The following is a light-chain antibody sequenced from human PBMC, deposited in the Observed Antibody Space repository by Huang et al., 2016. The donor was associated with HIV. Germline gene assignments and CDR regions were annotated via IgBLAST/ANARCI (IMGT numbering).Light chain of an antibody. J-gene: IGKJ2*01. CDR3: QQRDDWFT. CDR1: QSVSSY. CDR2: DAS. Sequence: EIVLTQSPATLSLSPGERATLSCRASQSVSSYLAWYPQKPGQAPRLLIYDASIRATAIPARFSGSGSGTDFTLTVSSLEPEDFAVYYCQQRDDWFTFGQGTKLELK. V-gene: IGKV3-11*01.